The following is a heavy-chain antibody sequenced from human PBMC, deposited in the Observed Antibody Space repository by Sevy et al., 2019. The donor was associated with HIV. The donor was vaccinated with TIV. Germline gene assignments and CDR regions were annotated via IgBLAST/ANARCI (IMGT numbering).Heavy chain of an antibody. V-gene: IGHV3-23*01. CDR2: ISGPGYGT. CDR1: GFTFNTHA. J-gene: IGHJ3*01. CDR3: AKALNPALESMLEVNLRSLKGFDV. Sequence: GGSLRLPCAASGFTFNTHAMNWVRQAPGKGLEWVSVISGPGYGTNYADSVKGRFTISRDNSKNTLFLQMNSLRDDDTAVYYCAKALNPALESMLEVNLRSLKGFDVWGQGTMVTVSS. D-gene: IGHD3-22*01.